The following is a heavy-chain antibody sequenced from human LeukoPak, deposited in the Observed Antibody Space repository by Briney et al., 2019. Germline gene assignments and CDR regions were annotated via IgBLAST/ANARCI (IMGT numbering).Heavy chain of an antibody. D-gene: IGHD1-26*01. CDR3: AKNRWELLPWYFDL. Sequence: GGSLRLSCAASGFTFSSYWMSWVRQAPGKGLEWVANIKQDGSEKYYVDSVKGRFTISRDNAKNSLYLQMNSLRAEDTALYYCAKNRWELLPWYFDLWGRGTLVTVSS. CDR2: IKQDGSEK. V-gene: IGHV3-7*03. CDR1: GFTFSSYW. J-gene: IGHJ2*01.